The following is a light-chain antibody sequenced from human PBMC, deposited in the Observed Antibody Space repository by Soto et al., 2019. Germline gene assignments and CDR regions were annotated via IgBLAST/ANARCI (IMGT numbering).Light chain of an antibody. CDR2: GAS. CDR1: QSVSSSD. Sequence: VLTQSPGTLSLSPGERATLSCRASQSVSSSDFAWFQQKPGQAPRLLIYGASSRATGIPERFSGSGSGTDFTLTISSLQPEDVATYYCQKYNSAPWTFGQGTKVEIK. J-gene: IGKJ1*01. CDR3: QKYNSAPWT. V-gene: IGKV3-20*01.